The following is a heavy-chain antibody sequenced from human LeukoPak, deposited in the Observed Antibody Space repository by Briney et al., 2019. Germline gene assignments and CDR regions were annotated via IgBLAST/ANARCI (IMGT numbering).Heavy chain of an antibody. V-gene: IGHV3-23*01. CDR1: GFTFSSYA. CDR3: AKRVESSSLRGTFDY. Sequence: GGSLRLSCAASGFTFSSYAMSWVRQAPGKGLEWVSAISGSGGSTYYADSVKGRFTISRDNSKNTLYLQMNSLRAEDTAVYYYAKRVESSSLRGTFDYWGQGTLVTVSS. J-gene: IGHJ4*02. CDR2: ISGSGGST. D-gene: IGHD6-13*01.